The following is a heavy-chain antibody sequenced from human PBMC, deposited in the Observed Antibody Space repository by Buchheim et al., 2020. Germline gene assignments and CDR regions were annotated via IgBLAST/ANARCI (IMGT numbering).Heavy chain of an antibody. D-gene: IGHD3-3*01. CDR2: MNPNSGNT. CDR1: GYTFTSYD. J-gene: IGHJ6*02. Sequence: QVQLVQSGAEVKKPGASVKVSCKASGYTFTSYDINWVRQATGQGLEWMGWMNPNSGNTGYAQKFQGRVTMTRNTSISTAYMELSSLRSEDTAVYYCARGGRSSSIAYYDFWSGYYGYYYGMDVWGQGTT. CDR3: ARGGRSSSIAYYDFWSGYYGYYYGMDV. V-gene: IGHV1-8*01.